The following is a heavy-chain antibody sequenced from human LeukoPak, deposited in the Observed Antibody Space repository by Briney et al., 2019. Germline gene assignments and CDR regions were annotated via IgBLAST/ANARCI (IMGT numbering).Heavy chain of an antibody. V-gene: IGHV3-43*01. CDR3: ARGGVVPDILTGYPHHYYYLDV. D-gene: IGHD3-9*01. Sequence: PGGSLRLSCAASGFTFDDYTMYWVRQPPGKGLEWVSLISWDAYSTYYADSVKGRFTISRDSSKNSLYLQMNSLRPEDSALYYCARGGVVPDILTGYPHHYYYLDVWGKGTTVTVSS. CDR1: GFTFDDYT. CDR2: ISWDAYST. J-gene: IGHJ6*03.